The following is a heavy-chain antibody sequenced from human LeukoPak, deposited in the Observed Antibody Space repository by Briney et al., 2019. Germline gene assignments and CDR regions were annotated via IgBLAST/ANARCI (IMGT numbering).Heavy chain of an antibody. J-gene: IGHJ3*02. Sequence: GESLKISCQGSGYSFPTYWIGWVRQMPGKGLEWMGIIYPGDSDTRYSPSFQGQVTISADKSISTAYLQWSSLKASDTAMYYCARHEALEAPRDIWGQGTLVTVSS. V-gene: IGHV5-51*01. CDR1: GYSFPTYW. D-gene: IGHD1-1*01. CDR2: IYPGDSDT. CDR3: ARHEALEAPRDI.